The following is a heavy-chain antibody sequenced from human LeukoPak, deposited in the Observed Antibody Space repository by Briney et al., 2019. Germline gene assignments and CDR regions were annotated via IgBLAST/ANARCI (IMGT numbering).Heavy chain of an antibody. CDR3: ARGGSGSYYYYYYYMDV. J-gene: IGHJ6*03. CDR1: GFTFSDYA. D-gene: IGHD3-10*01. CDR2: LPYDGSKK. V-gene: IGHV3-30*01. Sequence: GRSLRLSCVAPGFTFSDYAIHWVRQAPGKGLEWVAVLPYDGSKKNYADSVKGRFTISRDNSKNTLFLQMDTLRVEDTAVYYCARGGSGSYYYYYYYMDVWGKGTTVTVSS.